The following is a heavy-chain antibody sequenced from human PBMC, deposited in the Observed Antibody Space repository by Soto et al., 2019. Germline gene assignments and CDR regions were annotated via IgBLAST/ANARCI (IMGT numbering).Heavy chain of an antibody. Sequence: PSETLSLTCTVSGGSISSYYWSWIRQPPGKGLEWIGYIYYTGTTYFNPSLKSRLTISIDTSKSQFSLNLSSVTAADTAVYFCARVTGDYDFDYWGQGTLVTVSS. D-gene: IGHD4-17*01. J-gene: IGHJ4*02. CDR3: ARVTGDYDFDY. CDR1: GGSISSYY. V-gene: IGHV4-59*08. CDR2: IYYTGTT.